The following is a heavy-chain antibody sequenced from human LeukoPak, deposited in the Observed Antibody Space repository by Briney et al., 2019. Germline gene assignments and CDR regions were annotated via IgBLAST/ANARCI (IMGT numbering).Heavy chain of an antibody. J-gene: IGHJ4*02. CDR1: GLTFSSYA. CDR3: AKGVWFGEFMFDY. D-gene: IGHD3-10*01. Sequence: GGSLRLSCAASGLTFSSYAMSWVRQAPGKGLEWVSAISGSGGSTYYADSVKGRFTISRDNSKNTLYLQMNSLRAEDTAVYYCAKGVWFGEFMFDYWGQGTLVTVSS. V-gene: IGHV3-23*01. CDR2: ISGSGGST.